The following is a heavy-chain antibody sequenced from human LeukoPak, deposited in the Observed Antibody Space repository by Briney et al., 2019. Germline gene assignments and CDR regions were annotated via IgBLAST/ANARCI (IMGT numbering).Heavy chain of an antibody. Sequence: GGSLRLSCAASGFTFSNYAMSWVRQAPGKGLEWVSSISSSGSFIYYADSVKGRLTTSRDNAKNSLYLQMNSLRADDTAVYYCARVVTAAWDWFDPWGQGTLVTVSS. V-gene: IGHV3-21*01. CDR3: ARVVTAAWDWFDP. CDR2: ISSSGSFI. J-gene: IGHJ5*02. D-gene: IGHD2-2*01. CDR1: GFTFSNYA.